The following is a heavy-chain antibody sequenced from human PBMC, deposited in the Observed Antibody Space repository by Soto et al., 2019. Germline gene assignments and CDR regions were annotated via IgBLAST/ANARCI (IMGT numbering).Heavy chain of an antibody. D-gene: IGHD4-17*01. V-gene: IGHV4-59*01. J-gene: IGHJ3*02. Sequence: QVQLQESGPGLVKPSETLSLTCTVSGGSISSYYWSWIRQPPGKGLEWIGYIYYSGSTNYNPSHKSRVTISVDTSKNQFSLKLSSVTAADTAVYYCASPGDYGDYVDAFDIWGQGTMVTVSS. CDR3: ASPGDYGDYVDAFDI. CDR1: GGSISSYY. CDR2: IYYSGST.